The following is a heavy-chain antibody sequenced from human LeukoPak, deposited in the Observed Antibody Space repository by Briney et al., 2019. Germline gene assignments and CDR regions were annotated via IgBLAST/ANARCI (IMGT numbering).Heavy chain of an antibody. Sequence: GRSLRLSCAASRFTFSNYGMHWVRQAPGKGLEWVAIISYDGSNKYYADSVKGRFTISRDNAKNSLYLEMNSLRDEDTAVYYCASGGPGIAVAVPTKNWFDPWGQGTLVTVSS. CDR3: ASGGPGIAVAVPTKNWFDP. J-gene: IGHJ5*02. V-gene: IGHV3-30*03. CDR1: RFTFSNYG. CDR2: ISYDGSNK. D-gene: IGHD6-19*01.